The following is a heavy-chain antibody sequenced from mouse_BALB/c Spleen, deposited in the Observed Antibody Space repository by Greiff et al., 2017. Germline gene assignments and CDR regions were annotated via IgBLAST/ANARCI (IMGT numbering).Heavy chain of an antibody. D-gene: IGHD2-2*01. J-gene: IGHJ3*01. Sequence: EVMLVESGGDLVKPGGSLKLSCAASGFTFSSYGMSWVRQTPDKRLEWVATISSGGSYTYYPDSVKGRFTISRDNAKNTLYLQMSSLKSEDTAMYYCARHWDYGYDPFAYWGQGTLVTVSA. CDR2: ISSGGSYT. V-gene: IGHV5-6*02. CDR1: GFTFSSYG. CDR3: ARHWDYGYDPFAY.